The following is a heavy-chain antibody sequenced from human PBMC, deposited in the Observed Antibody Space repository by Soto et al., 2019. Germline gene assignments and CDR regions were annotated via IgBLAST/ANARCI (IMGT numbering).Heavy chain of an antibody. D-gene: IGHD3-10*01. J-gene: IGHJ4*02. V-gene: IGHV4-59*01. CDR2: IYYSGST. Sequence: SETLSLTCTVSGGSISSYYWSWIRQPPGKGLEWIGYIYYSGSTNYNPSLKSRVTISVDTSKNQFSLKLSSVTAADTAVYYCARGGVRGVIYFDYWGQGTLVTVSS. CDR1: GGSISSYY. CDR3: ARGGVRGVIYFDY.